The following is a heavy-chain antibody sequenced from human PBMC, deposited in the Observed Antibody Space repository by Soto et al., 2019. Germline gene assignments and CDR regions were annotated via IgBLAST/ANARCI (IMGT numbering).Heavy chain of an antibody. D-gene: IGHD6-13*01. CDR3: ARVRYSSSWYKGPNWFDP. Sequence: QVQLVQSGAEVKKPGASVKVSCKASGYTFTSYDINWVRQATGQGLEWMGWMNPNSGNTCYAQKFQGRVTMTRNNSISTAYMELSSLRSEDTAVYYCARVRYSSSWYKGPNWFDPWGQGTLVTVSS. V-gene: IGHV1-8*01. CDR2: MNPNSGNT. CDR1: GYTFTSYD. J-gene: IGHJ5*02.